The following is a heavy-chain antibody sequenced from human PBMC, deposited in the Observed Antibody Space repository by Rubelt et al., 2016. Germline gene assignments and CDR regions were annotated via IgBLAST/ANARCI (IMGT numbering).Heavy chain of an antibody. D-gene: IGHD3-16*01. CDR1: GGSISSYY. CDR2: IYYSGST. CDR3: ARRKGWGSYFDWFDP. Sequence: QVQLQESGPGLVKPSETLSLTCPVSGGSISSYYWSWIRQPPAKGLEWIGYIYYSGSTNYNPSLKSRITISVDTSKDQCALKLRSVTAADTAVYYCARRKGWGSYFDWFDPWGQGTLVTVSS. J-gene: IGHJ5*02. V-gene: IGHV4-59*08.